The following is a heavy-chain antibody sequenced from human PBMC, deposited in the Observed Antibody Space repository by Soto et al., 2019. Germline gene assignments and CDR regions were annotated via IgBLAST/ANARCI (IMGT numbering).Heavy chain of an antibody. D-gene: IGHD5-18*01. V-gene: IGHV1-3*04. Sequence: QVQLVQSGAEIKKPGASVKVSCKASGYTFTDYAIHWVRQAPGQRLEWMGWINTGTDNTKYSQKFRGRVTITRDTSASTAYMELSSLRSEDTAVYYCARDRGYSYGLHAFDIWGQGTMVTVSS. J-gene: IGHJ3*02. CDR2: INTGTDNT. CDR3: ARDRGYSYGLHAFDI. CDR1: GYTFTDYA.